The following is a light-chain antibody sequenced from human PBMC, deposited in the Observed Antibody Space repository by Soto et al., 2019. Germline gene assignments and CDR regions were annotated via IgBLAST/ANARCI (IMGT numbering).Light chain of an antibody. CDR3: CADAGRSTYV. CDR2: EVS. J-gene: IGLJ1*01. CDR1: SSDVGSYNF. V-gene: IGLV2-23*02. Sequence: QSGLTQPASVSGSPGQSITISCTRTSSDVGSYNFVSWYQQHPGKVPKVMIYEVSKRPSGVSDRFSGSKSGNTASLTISGLQAEDEADYYCCADAGRSTYVFGTGTKLTVL.